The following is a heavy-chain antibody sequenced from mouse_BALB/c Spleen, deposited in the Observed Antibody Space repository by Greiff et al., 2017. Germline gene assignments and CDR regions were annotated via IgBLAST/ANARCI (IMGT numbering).Heavy chain of an antibody. V-gene: IGHV5-17*02. J-gene: IGHJ3*01. CDR2: ISSGSSTI. CDR1: GFTFSSFG. CDR3: ARWGFAY. Sequence: EVQGVESGGGLVQPGGSRKLSCAASGFTFSSFGMHWVRQAPEKGLEWVAYISSGSSTIYYADTVKGRFTISRDNPKNTLFLQMTSLRSEDTAMYYCARWGFAYWGQGTLVTVSA.